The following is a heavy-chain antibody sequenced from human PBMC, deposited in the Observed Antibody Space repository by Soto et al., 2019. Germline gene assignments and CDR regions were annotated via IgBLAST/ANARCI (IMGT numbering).Heavy chain of an antibody. D-gene: IGHD1-1*01. CDR3: ARLHWNVGDAFDI. J-gene: IGHJ3*02. V-gene: IGHV1-2*04. CDR1: GYTFTGYY. CDR2: INPNNGGT. Sequence: ASVKVSCKASGYTFTGYYMHWVRQAPGQGLEWMGWINPNNGGTNYAQKFQGWVTMTRDTSTSTAYMELRSLRSDDTAVYYCARLHWNVGDAFDIWGQGTMVTVSS.